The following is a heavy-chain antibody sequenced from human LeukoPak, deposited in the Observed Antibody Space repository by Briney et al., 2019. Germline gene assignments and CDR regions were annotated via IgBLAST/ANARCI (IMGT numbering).Heavy chain of an antibody. Sequence: GASVKVSCKASGYTFSGHYMYWVRQAPGQGLEWMGWINPDSGGTNYPPKFQGRVTVTRDTSINTVYMELSRLTSDDTAVYYCARGASIRTNHYYMDVWGKGTTVTVSS. D-gene: IGHD1-1*01. V-gene: IGHV1-2*02. CDR2: INPDSGGT. J-gene: IGHJ6*03. CDR1: GYTFSGHY. CDR3: ARGASIRTNHYYMDV.